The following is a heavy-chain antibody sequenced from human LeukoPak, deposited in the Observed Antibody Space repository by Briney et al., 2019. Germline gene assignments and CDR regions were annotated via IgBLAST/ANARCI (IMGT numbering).Heavy chain of an antibody. CDR1: GYTFTGYY. J-gene: IGHJ6*03. CDR2: INPNSGGT. CDR3: ARDPGYCSSTSCYYYYYYYMDV. V-gene: IGHV1-2*02. D-gene: IGHD2-2*01. Sequence: ASVKVSCKTSGYTFTGYYMHWVRQAPGQGLEWMGWINPNSGGTNYAQKFQGGVTMTRDTSISTAYMELSRLRSDDTAVYYCARDPGYCSSTSCYYYYYYYMDVWGKGTTVTVSS.